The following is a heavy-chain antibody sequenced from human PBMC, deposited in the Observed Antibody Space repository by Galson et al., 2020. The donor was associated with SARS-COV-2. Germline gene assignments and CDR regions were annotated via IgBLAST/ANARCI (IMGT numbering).Heavy chain of an antibody. CDR3: GRGGPMVRGVMYFVY. V-gene: IGHV4-61*02. CDR1: GSSISSGSYS. D-gene: IGHD3-10*01. CDR2: IYTSGST. Sequence: SETLSLTCTAPGSSISSGSYSWSWIRQPAGKGLEWIGRIYTSGSTNYNPSLKSRVTISVDTSKNQFSLKLSPVTAADTAVYYCGRGGPMVRGVMYFVYWGQGTLVTVSS. J-gene: IGHJ4*02.